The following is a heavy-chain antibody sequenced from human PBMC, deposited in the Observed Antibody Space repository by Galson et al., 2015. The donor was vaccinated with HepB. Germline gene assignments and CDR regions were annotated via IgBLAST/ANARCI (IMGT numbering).Heavy chain of an antibody. J-gene: IGHJ5*02. V-gene: IGHV5-51*01. CDR1: GYSFTNYW. CDR3: AREDRSPNWFDP. CDR2: IYPDDSNT. Sequence: QSGAEVTKPGESLKISCKASGYSFTNYWIGWVRQMPGKGLEWMGIIYPDDSNTKYSPSFQGQVTISVDKSVSTTYLQWSTLKASDSAIYYCAREDRSPNWFDPWGQGALVTVSS. D-gene: IGHD2-15*01.